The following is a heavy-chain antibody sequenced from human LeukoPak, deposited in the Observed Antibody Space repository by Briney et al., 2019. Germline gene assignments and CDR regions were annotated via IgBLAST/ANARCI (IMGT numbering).Heavy chain of an antibody. CDR1: GGSISSYY. V-gene: IGHV4-59*08. J-gene: IGHJ4*02. CDR3: ASQPRADY. Sequence: SETLSLTCTVSGGSISSYYWSWIRQPPGKGLEWIGYIYYSGSTYYNPSLKSRVTISVDTSKNQFSLKLSSVTAADTAVYYCASQPRADYRGQGTLVTVSS. CDR2: IYYSGST.